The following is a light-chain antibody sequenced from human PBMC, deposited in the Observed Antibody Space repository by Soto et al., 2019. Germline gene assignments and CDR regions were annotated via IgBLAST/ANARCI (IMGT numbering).Light chain of an antibody. CDR1: QSIGTY. CDR3: QQSYSTPT. CDR2: GAS. V-gene: IGKV1-39*01. J-gene: IGKJ1*01. Sequence: DIQVTQSPSPLSASVGDRVTITCRASQSIGTYLNWYHQKPGKAPQLRIYGASTLQSGVPSRFSGSGSGTHFTLTINSLQPEDFGTFSCQQSYSTPTFGQGTKVDIK.